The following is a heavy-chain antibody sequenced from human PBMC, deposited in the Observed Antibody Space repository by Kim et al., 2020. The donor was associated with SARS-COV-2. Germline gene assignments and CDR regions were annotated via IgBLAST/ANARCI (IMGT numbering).Heavy chain of an antibody. D-gene: IGHD5-12*01. V-gene: IGHV3-15*01. J-gene: IGHJ6*02. CDR1: GFTFSNAW. CDR3: TTVPYDPNYYYYYGMDV. Sequence: GGSLRLSCAASGFTFSNAWMSWVRQAPGKGLEWVGRIKSKTDGGTTDYAAPVKGRFTISRDDSKNTLYLQMNSPKTEDTAVYYCTTVPYDPNYYYYYGMDVWGQGTTVTVSS. CDR2: IKSKTDGGTT.